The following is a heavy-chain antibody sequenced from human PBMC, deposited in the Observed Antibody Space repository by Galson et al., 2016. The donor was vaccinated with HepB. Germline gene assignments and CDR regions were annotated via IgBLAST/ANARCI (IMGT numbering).Heavy chain of an antibody. CDR3: ARGPSLYIEY. J-gene: IGHJ4*02. CDR1: GGSFSGDY. Sequence: LSLTCGVYGGSFSGDYWYWIRQSPGKGLEWIGEINHTGSTNYNPSLKRRVTISADTSKKRIPLTLSSVTAADTAVYSCARGPSLYIEYWGQGTLVTVSS. V-gene: IGHV4-34*01. CDR2: INHTGST.